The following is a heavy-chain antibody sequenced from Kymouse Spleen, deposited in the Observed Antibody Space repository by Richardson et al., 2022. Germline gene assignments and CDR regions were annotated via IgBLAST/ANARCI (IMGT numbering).Heavy chain of an antibody. CDR3: TRVLNWNYGYYYYGMDV. D-gene: IGHD1-7*01. CDR1: GFTFSGSA. J-gene: IGHJ6*02. V-gene: IGHV3-73*02. Sequence: EVQLVESGGGLVQPGGSLKLSCAASGFTFSGSAMHWVRQASGKGLEWVGRIRSKANSYATAYAASVKGRFTISRDDSKNTAYLQMNSLKTEDTAVYYCTRVLNWNYGYYYYGMDVWGQGTTVTVSS. CDR2: IRSKANSYAT.